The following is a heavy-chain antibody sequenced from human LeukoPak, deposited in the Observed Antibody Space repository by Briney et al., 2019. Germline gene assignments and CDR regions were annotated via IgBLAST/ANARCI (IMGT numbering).Heavy chain of an antibody. Sequence: SETLSLTCSVSGASISGGTYYLGWIRQPPGKGLEWIGSIYYTGSTYDNPSLKSRVTISVDTSKNQFSLKLSSVTAADTAVYYCARRGGSGRAFDYWGQGTLVTVSS. V-gene: IGHV4-39*01. CDR2: IYYTGST. CDR1: GASISGGTYY. CDR3: ARRGGSGRAFDY. J-gene: IGHJ4*02. D-gene: IGHD1-26*01.